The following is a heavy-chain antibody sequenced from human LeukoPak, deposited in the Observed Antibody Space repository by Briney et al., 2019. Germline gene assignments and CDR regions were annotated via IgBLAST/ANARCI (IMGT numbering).Heavy chain of an antibody. CDR1: GFTFSSYS. V-gene: IGHV3-21*01. Sequence: GGSLRLSCAASGFTFSSYSMNWVRQAPGKGLEWVSSISSSSSYIYYADSVKGRFTISRDNAKNSLYLQMNSLRAEDTAVYYCAGGSLLWGAIDIWGQGTMVTVSS. J-gene: IGHJ3*02. CDR2: ISSSSSYI. D-gene: IGHD2-2*01. CDR3: AGGSLLWGAIDI.